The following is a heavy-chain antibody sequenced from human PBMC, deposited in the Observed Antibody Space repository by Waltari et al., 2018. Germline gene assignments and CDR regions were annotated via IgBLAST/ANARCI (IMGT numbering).Heavy chain of an antibody. Sequence: QVQLQESGPGLVKPSETLSLTCTVSGGSISSYYWSWIRQPAGKGLEWSGRIYTSGRTNYNPALKSRVTMSVDTSKNQFSLKLSSVTAADTAVYYCARDEGDTAMATMDWGQGTLVTVSS. CDR3: ARDEGDTAMATMD. CDR2: IYTSGRT. D-gene: IGHD5-18*01. J-gene: IGHJ4*02. V-gene: IGHV4-4*07. CDR1: GGSISSYY.